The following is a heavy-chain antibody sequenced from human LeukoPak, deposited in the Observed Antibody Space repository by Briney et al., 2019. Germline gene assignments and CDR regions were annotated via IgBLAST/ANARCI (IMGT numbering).Heavy chain of an antibody. J-gene: IGHJ6*02. CDR2: ITSNGAYI. V-gene: IGHV3-21*06. CDR3: ARGDCGDYVVLPTGRDFYYAMDV. CDR1: GFTFSDYT. D-gene: IGHD4-17*01. Sequence: GESLRLSCAASGFTFSDYTMTWVRQAPGKGLEWLSSITSNGAYIFYGGSVKGRFTISRDNAENTLYLQMNSLRVDDTSVYYCARGDCGDYVVLPTGRDFYYAMDVWGQGTTVTVSS.